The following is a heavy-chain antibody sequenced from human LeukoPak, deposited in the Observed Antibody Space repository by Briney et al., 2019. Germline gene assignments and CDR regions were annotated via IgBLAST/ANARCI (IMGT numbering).Heavy chain of an antibody. CDR3: ARDPGYYDSSGYHDY. J-gene: IGHJ4*02. D-gene: IGHD3-22*01. V-gene: IGHV3-30-3*01. Sequence: GGSLTLSCAASGFTFSSYAMHGVRQAPGKGLEWGADISYDGSNKYYADSVKGRFTISRDNSKNTLYLQMNSLRAEDTAVYYCARDPGYYDSSGYHDYWGQGTLVSVSS. CDR2: ISYDGSNK. CDR1: GFTFSSYA.